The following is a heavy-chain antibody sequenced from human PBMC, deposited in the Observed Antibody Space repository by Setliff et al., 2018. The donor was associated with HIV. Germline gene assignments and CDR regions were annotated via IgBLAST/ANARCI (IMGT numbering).Heavy chain of an antibody. J-gene: IGHJ1*01. CDR3: ARDSSGGPTDFQH. CDR2: INPSGGST. CDR1: GYTFTSYY. Sequence: ASMKVSCKASGYTFTSYYMHWVRQAPGQGLEWMGIINPSGGSTSYAQKFQGRVTMTRDTSTSTVYMELSSLRSEDTAVYYCARDSSGGPTDFQHWGQGTLVTVSS. D-gene: IGHD6-25*01. V-gene: IGHV1-46*01.